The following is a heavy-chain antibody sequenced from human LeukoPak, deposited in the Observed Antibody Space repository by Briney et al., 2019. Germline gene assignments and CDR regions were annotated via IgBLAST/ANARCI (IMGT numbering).Heavy chain of an antibody. V-gene: IGHV1-8*01. CDR3: ARVGYDFWSGYLYNWFDP. D-gene: IGHD3-3*01. CDR2: MNPSSGNT. Sequence: ASVKVSCKASGYTFTSYDINWVRQATGQGLEWMGWMNPSSGNTGYAQKFQGRVTMTRNTPISTAYMELSSLRSEDTAVYYCARVGYDFWSGYLYNWFDPWGQGTPVTVSS. J-gene: IGHJ5*02. CDR1: GYTFTSYD.